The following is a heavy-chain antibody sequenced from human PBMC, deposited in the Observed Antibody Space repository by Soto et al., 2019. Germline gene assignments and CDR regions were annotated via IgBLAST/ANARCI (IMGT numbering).Heavy chain of an antibody. CDR3: AKDLYSNWSPFDI. D-gene: IGHD6-6*01. Sequence: PGGSLRLSCAASGFTFRSYGMHWVRQAPGKGLEWVAVISSDGSDKFYADSVKGRFAISRVNSNNTLYLQMISLTPDDTAVYYCAKDLYSNWSPFDIWGQGTLVTVSS. CDR2: ISSDGSDK. CDR1: GFTFRSYG. J-gene: IGHJ4*02. V-gene: IGHV3-30*18.